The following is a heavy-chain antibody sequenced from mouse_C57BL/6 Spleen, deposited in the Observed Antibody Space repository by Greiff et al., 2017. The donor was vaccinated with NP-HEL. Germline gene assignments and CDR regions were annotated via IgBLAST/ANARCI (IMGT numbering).Heavy chain of an antibody. J-gene: IGHJ3*01. CDR3: ARRLTGRTAWFAD. CDR2: ISSGGSYT. CDR1: GFTFSRYG. V-gene: IGHV5-6*01. Sequence: EVQLVEPGADLVKPGASLKLSCAASGFTFSRYGMSWVRQTPDKRLEWVATISSGGSYTYYPDSVKGRVTISRDNAKNTLYLQMSSLKSEDTAMYYCARRLTGRTAWFADWGKGTLVTVSA.